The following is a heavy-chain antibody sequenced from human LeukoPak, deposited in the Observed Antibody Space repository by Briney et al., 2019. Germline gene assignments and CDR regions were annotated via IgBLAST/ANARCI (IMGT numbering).Heavy chain of an antibody. CDR1: GFTFDDYA. Sequence: PGGSLRLSCAASGFTFDDYAMHWVRQAPGKGLEWVPGISWNSGSIGYADSVKGRFTISRDNAKNTLYLQMNSLRAEDTAVYYCARGYCSSTSCFDDAFDIWGQGTMVTVSS. D-gene: IGHD2-2*01. CDR3: ARGYCSSTSCFDDAFDI. V-gene: IGHV3-9*01. CDR2: ISWNSGSI. J-gene: IGHJ3*02.